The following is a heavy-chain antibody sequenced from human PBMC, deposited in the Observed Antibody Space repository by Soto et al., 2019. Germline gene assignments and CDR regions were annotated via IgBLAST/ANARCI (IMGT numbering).Heavy chain of an antibody. V-gene: IGHV3-30-3*01. Sequence: QVQLVESGGGVVQPGRSLRLSCAASGFTFSSYAMHWVRQAPGKGLEWVAVISYDGSNKYYADSVKGRFTISRDNSKNTLYLQMNSLRADDTAVYYCARADTILGVVRYYYGMGVWGQGTTVTVSS. J-gene: IGHJ6*02. CDR3: ARADTILGVVRYYYGMGV. D-gene: IGHD3-3*01. CDR1: GFTFSSYA. CDR2: ISYDGSNK.